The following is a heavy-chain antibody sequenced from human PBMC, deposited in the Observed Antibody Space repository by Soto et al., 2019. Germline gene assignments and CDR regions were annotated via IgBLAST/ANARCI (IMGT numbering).Heavy chain of an antibody. Sequence: QVQLVESGGGVVQPGRSLRLSCAASGFTFSSYAMHWVRQAPGKGLEWVAVISYDGSNKYYADSVKGRFTISRDNSKNTLYLQMKSLRAEDTAVYYCARAPASSPPYYYYYGMAVWGQGPTVTVSS. J-gene: IGHJ6*02. CDR2: ISYDGSNK. CDR3: ARAPASSPPYYYYYGMAV. V-gene: IGHV3-30-3*01. CDR1: GFTFSSYA. D-gene: IGHD6-6*01.